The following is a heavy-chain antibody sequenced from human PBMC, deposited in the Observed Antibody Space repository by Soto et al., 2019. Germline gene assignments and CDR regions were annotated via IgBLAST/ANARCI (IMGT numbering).Heavy chain of an antibody. CDR1: GFTFSSYS. Sequence: EVQLVESGGGLVKPGGSLRLSCAASGFTFSSYSMNWVRQAPGKGLEWVSSISSSSSYIYYADSVKGRFTISRDNAKNSLYLQMNSLRAEDTAVYYCARDSGASGASCYDYWGQGTLVTVSS. V-gene: IGHV3-21*01. J-gene: IGHJ4*02. CDR3: ARDSGASGASCYDY. CDR2: ISSSSSYI. D-gene: IGHD2-15*01.